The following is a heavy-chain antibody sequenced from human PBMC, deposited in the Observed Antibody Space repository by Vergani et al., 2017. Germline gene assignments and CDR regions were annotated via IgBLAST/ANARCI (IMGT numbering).Heavy chain of an antibody. CDR3: ARGGCSSTSCYINDY. CDR2: ISLSSSGTI. Sequence: EVQLVESGGGLVQPGGSLRLSCAASGFTFSSYSMNWVRQAPGEGLEWVSYISLSSSGTIYYADSVKGRFTISRDNAKNSLFLQMNSLRAEDTAMYYCARGGCSSTSCYINDYWGQGTLVTVSS. V-gene: IGHV3-48*04. CDR1: GFTFSSYS. J-gene: IGHJ4*02. D-gene: IGHD2-2*02.